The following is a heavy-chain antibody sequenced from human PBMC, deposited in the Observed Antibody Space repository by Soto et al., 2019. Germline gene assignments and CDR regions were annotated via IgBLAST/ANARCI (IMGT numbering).Heavy chain of an antibody. J-gene: IGHJ5*02. CDR2: IGSGSRGT. Sequence: EAQLLESGGGLVQPGGSLRLSCAASGFAFSNFAMSWVRQAPGKGLVWVSAIGSGSRGTHYAESVEDRFTISRDDSKNILYLQLNSLTAADTAVYYCAAPRVAVPHTRYFDPWGQGTPVTVSP. CDR3: AAPRVAVPHTRYFDP. V-gene: IGHV3-23*01. CDR1: GFAFSNFA. D-gene: IGHD6-19*01.